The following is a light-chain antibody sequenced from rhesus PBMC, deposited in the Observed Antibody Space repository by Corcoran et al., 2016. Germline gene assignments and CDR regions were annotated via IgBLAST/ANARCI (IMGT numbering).Light chain of an antibody. CDR1: ENVNNY. CDR2: KAS. J-gene: IGKJ4*01. V-gene: IGKV1-74*01. Sequence: DIQMTQSPSSLSASVGDRVTITCRASENVNNYLNWYQQKPGKAPKLLIYKASTLQSGVPSRFSGSGSGTDYTFPISSLQPEDVATYYGQHGYGTPLTFGGGTKVELK. CDR3: QHGYGTPLT.